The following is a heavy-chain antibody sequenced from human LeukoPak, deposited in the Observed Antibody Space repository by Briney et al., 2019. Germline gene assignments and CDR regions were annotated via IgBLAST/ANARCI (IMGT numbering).Heavy chain of an antibody. CDR2: IYYSGST. Sequence: SETLSLTCTVPGGSISSHYWSWIRQPPRKGLEWIGYIYYSGSTNYNPSLKSRVTISVDTSKNQFSLKLSSVTAADTAVYYCAREGAQLDYYYYYMDVWGKGTTVTVSS. CDR3: AREGAQLDYYYYYMDV. CDR1: GGSISSHY. J-gene: IGHJ6*03. V-gene: IGHV4-59*11. D-gene: IGHD6-13*01.